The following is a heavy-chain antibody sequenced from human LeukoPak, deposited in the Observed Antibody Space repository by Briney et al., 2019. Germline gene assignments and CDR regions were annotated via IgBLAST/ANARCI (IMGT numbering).Heavy chain of an antibody. CDR1: GFTFGKYW. V-gene: IGHV3-7*03. Sequence: GGSLRLSCVASGFTFGKYWMSWVRQAPGKGLEWVANIKLDGSEKNYVDSVEGRFTISRDYTKNSLYLQMNSLRVEDTAVFYCARDQYDTWSRRGNFDSWGQGTLVIVSS. CDR2: IKLDGSEK. D-gene: IGHD3-3*01. J-gene: IGHJ4*02. CDR3: ARDQYDTWSRRGNFDS.